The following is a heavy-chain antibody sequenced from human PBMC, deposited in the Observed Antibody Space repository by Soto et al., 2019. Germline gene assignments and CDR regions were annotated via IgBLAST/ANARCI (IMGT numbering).Heavy chain of an antibody. CDR2: SYYSGST. CDR3: ARERIGSITMVRGVMGLSAFDI. V-gene: IGHV4-31*03. Sequence: QVQLQEAGPGLVKPSQTLSLACTVSGGSISSGGFYWCWIRQHPGKGLEWVGFSYYSGSTYYNPSLKSRGTISEDTTKNQFSQKLSSVADADTAVYYCARERIGSITMVRGVMGLSAFDIWGQGTMVTVAS. CDR1: GGSISSGGFY. J-gene: IGHJ3*02. D-gene: IGHD3-10*01.